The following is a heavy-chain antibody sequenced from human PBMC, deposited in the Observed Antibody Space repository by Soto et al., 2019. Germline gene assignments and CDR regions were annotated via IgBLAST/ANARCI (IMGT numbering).Heavy chain of an antibody. CDR1: GGSFSGYY. CDR3: ARMGGVRSYGYKDYYYGMDV. J-gene: IGHJ6*02. D-gene: IGHD5-18*01. Sequence: SETLSLTCAVYGGSFSGYYWSWIRQPPGKGLEWIGEINHSGSTNYNPSLKSRVTISVDTSKNQFSLKLSSVTAADTAMYYCARMGGVRSYGYKDYYYGMDVWGQGTTVTVSS. CDR2: INHSGST. V-gene: IGHV4-34*01.